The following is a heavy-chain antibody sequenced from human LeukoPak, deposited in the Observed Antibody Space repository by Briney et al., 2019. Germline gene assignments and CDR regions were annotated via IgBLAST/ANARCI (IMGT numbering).Heavy chain of an antibody. Sequence: SETLSLTCAVYGGSFSGYYWSWIRQPPGKGLEWIGEINHSGSTNYNPSLKSRVTISVDTSKNQFSLKLSSVTPADTAVYYCARVPQLGYYYMDVWGKGTTVTVSS. J-gene: IGHJ6*03. V-gene: IGHV4-34*01. CDR1: GGSFSGYY. CDR3: ARVPQLGYYYMDV. D-gene: IGHD3-16*01. CDR2: INHSGST.